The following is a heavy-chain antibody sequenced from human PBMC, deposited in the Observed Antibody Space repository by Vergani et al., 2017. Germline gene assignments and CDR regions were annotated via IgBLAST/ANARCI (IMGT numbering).Heavy chain of an antibody. J-gene: IGHJ6*02. Sequence: QVQLQQWGAGLLKPSETLSLTCTVSGGSISSYYWSWIRQPPGKGLEWIGYIYYSGSTNYNPSLKSRVTISVDTSKNQFSLKLSSVTAADTAVYYCARVEAGTLPTPYYYGMDVWGQGTTVTVSS. CDR1: GGSISSYY. CDR3: ARVEAGTLPTPYYYGMDV. D-gene: IGHD6-13*01. V-gene: IGHV4-59*01. CDR2: IYYSGST.